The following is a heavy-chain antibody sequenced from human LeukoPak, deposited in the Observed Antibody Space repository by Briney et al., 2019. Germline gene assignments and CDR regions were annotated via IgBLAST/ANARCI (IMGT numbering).Heavy chain of an antibody. V-gene: IGHV3-74*01. CDR1: GFTFSSYW. Sequence: GGSLRLSCAVSGFTFSSYWMHWVRQAPGKGPVWVSRIIGDSSSIRYGDSVKGRFTISRDNADNTVYLQMNRLRVEDTAVYYCVRGQEVWELLPDDGFEIWGQGTMVTVSS. J-gene: IGHJ3*02. D-gene: IGHD1-26*01. CDR3: VRGQEVWELLPDDGFEI. CDR2: IIGDSSSI.